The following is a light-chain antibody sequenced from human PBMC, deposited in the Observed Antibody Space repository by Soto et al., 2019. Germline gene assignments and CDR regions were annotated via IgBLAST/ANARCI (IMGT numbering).Light chain of an antibody. CDR1: QSDSSTY. V-gene: IGKV3-20*01. CDR3: QQYGSSPNT. CDR2: GVS. Sequence: ESVVTQSPGTLSLSPGERATLSCRASQSDSSTYLAWYQQKPGQAPRLLIYGVSRRAPGIPDRFSGSGSGTDFTLTISRLEPDDFAVYYCQQYGSSPNTFGPGTKVDIK. J-gene: IGKJ3*01.